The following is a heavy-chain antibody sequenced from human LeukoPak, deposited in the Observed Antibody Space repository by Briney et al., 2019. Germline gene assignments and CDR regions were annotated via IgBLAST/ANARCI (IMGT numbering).Heavy chain of an antibody. D-gene: IGHD3-10*01. CDR3: ARGRFSFGAPNYYYYMDV. CDR1: GGSIGSSSYY. CDR2: IYYSGST. V-gene: IGHV4-39*07. J-gene: IGHJ6*03. Sequence: PSETLSLTCTVSGGSIGSSSYYWGWIRQTPGKGLEWIGSIYYSGSTFYSPSLKSRVTISVDTSKNQFSLKLSSVTAADTAVYYCARGRFSFGAPNYYYYMDVWGKGTTVTISS.